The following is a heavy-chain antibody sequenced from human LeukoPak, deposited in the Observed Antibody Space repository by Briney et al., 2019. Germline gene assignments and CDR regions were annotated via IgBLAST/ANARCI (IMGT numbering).Heavy chain of an antibody. CDR3: AREELSSWLRGWFDP. CDR2: IYYSGST. D-gene: IGHD6-13*01. CDR1: GGSISSSSYY. J-gene: IGHJ5*02. V-gene: IGHV4-39*07. Sequence: SETLSLTCTVSGGSISSSSYYWGWIRQPPGKGLEWIGSIYYSGSTYYNPSLKSRVTISVDTSKNQFSLKLSSVTAADTAVYYCAREELSSWLRGWFDPWGQGTLVTVSS.